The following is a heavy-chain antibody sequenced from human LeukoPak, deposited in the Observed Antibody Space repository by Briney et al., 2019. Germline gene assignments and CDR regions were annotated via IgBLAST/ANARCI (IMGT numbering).Heavy chain of an antibody. CDR3: AREVTTGTTNWFDP. D-gene: IGHD1-1*01. CDR1: GYTFTGYD. Sequence: ASVKVSCKASGYTFTGYDINWVRQATGQGLEWMGWMNPNSGNTGYAQKFQGRVTITRNTSISTAYMELSSLRSEDTAVYYCAREVTTGTTNWFDPWGQGTLVTVSS. J-gene: IGHJ5*02. CDR2: MNPNSGNT. V-gene: IGHV1-8*03.